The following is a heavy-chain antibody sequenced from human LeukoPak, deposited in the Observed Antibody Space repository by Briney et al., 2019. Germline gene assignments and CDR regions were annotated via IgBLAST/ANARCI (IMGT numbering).Heavy chain of an antibody. CDR1: GGSITSTNW. J-gene: IGHJ4*02. CDR3: SRENGAFSPFGY. Sequence: SETLSLTCGVSGGSITSTNWWRWGRQPPAQGLEWIGEVPLSGVTKYNPSLSRRVIMALDTSKNHLSLHLTSVTAEDTAVYYCSRENGAFSPFGYWGQGYLVTVLS. CDR2: VPLSGVT. V-gene: IGHV4-4*02. D-gene: IGHD2-8*01.